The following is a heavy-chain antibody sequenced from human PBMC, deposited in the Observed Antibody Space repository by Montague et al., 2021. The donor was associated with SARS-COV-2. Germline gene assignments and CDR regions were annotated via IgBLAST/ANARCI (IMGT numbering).Heavy chain of an antibody. J-gene: IGHJ4*02. CDR3: ARQGRDGYNTYYFDY. Sequence: SETLSLTCAVSDGSISSSSYYWGWIRQPPGKGLEWIGSIYYSGSTYYNPSLKSRVTISVDTSKNQFSLKLSSVTAADTAVYYCARQGRDGYNTYYFDYWGQGTLVTVSS. D-gene: IGHD5-24*01. CDR2: IYYSGST. V-gene: IGHV4-39*01. CDR1: DGSISSSSYY.